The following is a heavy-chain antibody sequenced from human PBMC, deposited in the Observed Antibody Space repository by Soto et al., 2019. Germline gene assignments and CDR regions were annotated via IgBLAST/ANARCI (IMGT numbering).Heavy chain of an antibody. D-gene: IGHD4-17*01. V-gene: IGHV4-34*01. CDR3: ARINYYGFYYYYMDV. CDR2: INHSGST. Sequence: SETLSLTCAVYGGSFSGYYWSWIRQPPGKGLEWIGEINHSGSTNYNPSLKSRVTISVDTSKNQFSLKLSSVTAADTAVYYCARINYYGFYYYYMDVWGKGTTVTVSS. CDR1: GGSFSGYY. J-gene: IGHJ6*03.